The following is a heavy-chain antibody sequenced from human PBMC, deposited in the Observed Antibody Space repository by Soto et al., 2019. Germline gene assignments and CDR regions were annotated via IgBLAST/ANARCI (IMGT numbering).Heavy chain of an antibody. Sequence: QVQLVQSGAEVKKPGASVKVSCKASGYTFTSYAMHWVRQAPGQRLEWMGWINAGNGNTKYSQKFQGRVTITRDTSASTAYMELSSLRSEDTAVYYCARTLVAAAGPVLFYYYMDVWGKGTTVTVSS. CDR1: GYTFTSYA. D-gene: IGHD6-13*01. CDR2: INAGNGNT. J-gene: IGHJ6*03. CDR3: ARTLVAAAGPVLFYYYMDV. V-gene: IGHV1-3*01.